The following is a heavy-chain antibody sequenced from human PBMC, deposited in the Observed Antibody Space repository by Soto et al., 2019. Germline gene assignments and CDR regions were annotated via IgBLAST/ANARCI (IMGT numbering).Heavy chain of an antibody. J-gene: IGHJ4*02. Sequence: KTWETLSLTCTVSGGSISSGGYYWSWIRQHPGKGLEWIGYIYYSGSTYYNPSLKSRVTISVDTSKNQFSLKLSSVTAADTAVYYCARGGSGCSDYWGQRTRVTVSS. CDR2: IYYSGST. CDR3: ARGGSGCSDY. CDR1: GGSISSGGYY. D-gene: IGHD3-10*01. V-gene: IGHV4-31*03.